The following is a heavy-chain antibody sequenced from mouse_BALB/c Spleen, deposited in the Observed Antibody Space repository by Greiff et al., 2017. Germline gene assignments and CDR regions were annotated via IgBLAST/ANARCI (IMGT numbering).Heavy chain of an antibody. V-gene: IGHV5-4*02. D-gene: IGHD1-1*01. CDR2: ISDGGSYT. CDR1: GFTFSDYY. Sequence: EVQGVESGGGLVKPGGSLKLSCAASGFTFSDYYMYWVRQTPEQRLEWVATISDGGSYTYYPDSVKGRFTISRDNAKNTRYLQMSSLKSEDTAMYYCARDKGTTGNYFDYWGQGTTLTVSS. CDR3: ARDKGTTGNYFDY. J-gene: IGHJ2*01.